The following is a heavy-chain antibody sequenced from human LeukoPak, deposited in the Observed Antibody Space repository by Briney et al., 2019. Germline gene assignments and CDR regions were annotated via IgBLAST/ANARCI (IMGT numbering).Heavy chain of an antibody. CDR3: ARGSDYVWGSYLYRFDP. Sequence: SETLSLTCAVYGGSFSGYYWSWIRQPPGKGLEWIGEINHSGSTNYNPSLKSRVTISVDTSKNQFSLKLNSVTAADTAVYYCARGSDYVWGSYLYRFDPWGQGTLVTVSS. V-gene: IGHV4-34*01. J-gene: IGHJ5*02. CDR1: GGSFSGYY. CDR2: INHSGST. D-gene: IGHD3-16*02.